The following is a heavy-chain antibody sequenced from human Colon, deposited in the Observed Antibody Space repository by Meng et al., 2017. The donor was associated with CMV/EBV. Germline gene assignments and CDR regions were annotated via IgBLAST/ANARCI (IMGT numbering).Heavy chain of an antibody. CDR1: GFTFSSYW. CDR3: ARGPGTYSSGWPPGP. Sequence: GGSLRLSCAASGFTFSSYWMHWVRQTPGKGLVWVSRINSDGTTTNYADSVKGRFTISRDNAKNMLYLQMNSLRAEDTAVYFCARGPGTYSSGWPPGPWGQGTLVTVSS. J-gene: IGHJ5*02. D-gene: IGHD6-19*01. CDR2: INSDGTTT. V-gene: IGHV3-74*01.